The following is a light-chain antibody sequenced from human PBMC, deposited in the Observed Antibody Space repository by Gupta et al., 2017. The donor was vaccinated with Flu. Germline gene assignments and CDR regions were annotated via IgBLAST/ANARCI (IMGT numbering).Light chain of an antibody. CDR2: GNN. J-gene: IGLJ3*02. Sequence: QSVLTQPPSVSGAPGHRVTISCTGSPSNIGAGYDVHWYQQLPGTAPKLLIYGNNNRPSGVPDRFAGSKSGTSASLAITGLQAEDEADYYCQSYDSSLSGWVFGGGTQLTVL. CDR1: PSNIGAGYD. V-gene: IGLV1-40*01. CDR3: QSYDSSLSGWV.